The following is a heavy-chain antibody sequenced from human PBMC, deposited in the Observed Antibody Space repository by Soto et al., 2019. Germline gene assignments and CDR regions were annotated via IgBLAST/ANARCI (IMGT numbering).Heavy chain of an antibody. J-gene: IGHJ6*02. CDR1: GYTFTGYY. D-gene: IGHD3-22*01. V-gene: IGHV1-2*02. CDR3: ARDLIVDGPDNYAMDV. CDR2: INPNSGGT. Sequence: ASVKVSCKASGYTFTGYYMHWVRQAPGQGLEWMGWINPNSGGTNYAQKFQGRVIMTRDTSPTTVYMQLNRLTADDTAVYNCARDLIVDGPDNYAMDVWGQGTTVTVSS.